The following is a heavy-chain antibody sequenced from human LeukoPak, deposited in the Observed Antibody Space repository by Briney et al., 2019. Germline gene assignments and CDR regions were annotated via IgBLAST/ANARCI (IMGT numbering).Heavy chain of an antibody. J-gene: IGHJ5*01. Sequence: LSGGSLRLSCAASGFTFSSYAMSWVRQAPGKGLEWVSAISGSGGSTYYADSVKGRFTISRDNSKNTLYLQMNSLRAEDTAVYYCAKGYCASATCYSRFESWGQGTLVTVSS. V-gene: IGHV3-23*01. CDR2: ISGSGGST. CDR1: GFTFSSYA. D-gene: IGHD2-2*01. CDR3: AKGYCASATCYSRFES.